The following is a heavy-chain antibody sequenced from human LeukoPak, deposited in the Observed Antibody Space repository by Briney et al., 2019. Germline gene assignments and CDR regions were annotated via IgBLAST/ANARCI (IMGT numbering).Heavy chain of an antibody. CDR1: GYTFTSYG. V-gene: IGHV1-18*01. CDR3: ARDHREMYYYGSGSYPYNWFDP. CDR2: ISAYNGNT. D-gene: IGHD3-10*01. J-gene: IGHJ5*02. Sequence: ASVKVSCKASGYTFTSYGISWVRQAPGQGLEWMGWISAYNGNTNYAQKLQGRVTMTTDTSTSTAYVELRSLRSDDTAVYYCARDHREMYYYGSGSYPYNWFDPWGQGTLVTVSS.